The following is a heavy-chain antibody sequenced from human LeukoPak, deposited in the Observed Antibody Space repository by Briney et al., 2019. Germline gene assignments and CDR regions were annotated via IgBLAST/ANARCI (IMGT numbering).Heavy chain of an antibody. CDR1: GFTFSNFY. Sequence: PGGSLRLSCAASGFTFSNFYMIWVRQAPGKGLEWVANIKQDGSEEYYVDSVKGRFTISRDNAKNSLYLQMNSLRAEDTAMYYCARDRDGSGSYYNKPPYWGQGTLVTVSS. J-gene: IGHJ4*02. V-gene: IGHV3-7*01. CDR3: ARDRDGSGSYYNKPPY. D-gene: IGHD3-10*01. CDR2: IKQDGSEE.